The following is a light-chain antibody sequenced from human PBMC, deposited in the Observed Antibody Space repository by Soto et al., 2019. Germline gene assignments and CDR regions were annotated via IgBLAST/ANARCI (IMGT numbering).Light chain of an antibody. J-gene: IGKJ2*01. CDR3: MQATQYRPYT. CDR2: KVS. V-gene: IGKV2-24*01. CDR1: QSLVHSDGNTY. Sequence: DIVLTQTPLSSPVTLGQPASISCRSSQSLVHSDGNTYLSWFHQRPGQPPRLLIDKVSNRFSGVPDRFSGSGAGIDFTLKISRVEAEDVGIYFCMQATQYRPYTFGQGTKLEIK.